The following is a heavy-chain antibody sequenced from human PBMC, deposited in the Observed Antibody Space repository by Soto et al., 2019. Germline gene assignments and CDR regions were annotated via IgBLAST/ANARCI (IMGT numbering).Heavy chain of an antibody. CDR1: GGYLSSGSYY. CDR3: ARGSRRVRNYFDY. D-gene: IGHD6-6*01. V-gene: IGHV4-31*03. Sequence: SETLSLTCPVSGGYLSSGSYYWSWLRQHPGKGLEWIGYIYYSGSTYYNPSLKSRVTISVDTSKNQFSLKLSSVTAADTAVYYCARGSRRVRNYFDYWGQGTLVTVSS. CDR2: IYYSGST. J-gene: IGHJ4*02.